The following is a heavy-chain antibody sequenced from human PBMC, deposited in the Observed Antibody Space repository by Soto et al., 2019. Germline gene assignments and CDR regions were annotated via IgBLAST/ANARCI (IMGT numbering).Heavy chain of an antibody. D-gene: IGHD3-10*01. CDR3: ARDRDYPGNVWFDP. CDR1: GYIFSSCY. CDR2: INPSGAST. Sequence: ASVKVSCKASGYIFSSCYMHWVRQAPGQGLEWMGIINPSGASTSYAQKFQGRVTMTRDTSTSTLYMELSSLRSEDTAVYYCARDRDYPGNVWFDPWGQGTLVTRLL. J-gene: IGHJ5*02. V-gene: IGHV1-46*01.